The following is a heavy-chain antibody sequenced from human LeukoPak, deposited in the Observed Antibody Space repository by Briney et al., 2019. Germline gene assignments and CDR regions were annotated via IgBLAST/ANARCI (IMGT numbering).Heavy chain of an antibody. CDR1: GGSISSSNW. D-gene: IGHD2-15*01. J-gene: IGHJ4*02. V-gene: IGHV4-4*02. CDR3: ARGGIYLRVARPIFDY. CDR2: IYHSGST. Sequence: SETLSLTCAVSGGSISSSNWWSWVRQPSGKGLEWIGEIYHSGSTNYNPSLKSRVTISVDKSKNQFSLKLSSVTAADTAVYYCARGGIYLRVARPIFDYWGQGTLVTVSS.